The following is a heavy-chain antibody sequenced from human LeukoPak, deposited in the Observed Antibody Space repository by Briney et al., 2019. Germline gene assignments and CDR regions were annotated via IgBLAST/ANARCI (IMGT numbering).Heavy chain of an antibody. CDR2: ISSGSGNT. CDR3: VTGTSRFYFDS. CDR1: GFTFNSYA. J-gene: IGHJ4*02. V-gene: IGHV3-23*01. D-gene: IGHD1-7*01. Sequence: PGGSLRLSCAVSGFTFNSYAMNWVRQPPGKGLEWVSSISSGSGNTNYADSVKGRFTISRDNSKNTLYLQMNSLRAEDTAVYYCVTGTSRFYFDSWGQGTLVTVSS.